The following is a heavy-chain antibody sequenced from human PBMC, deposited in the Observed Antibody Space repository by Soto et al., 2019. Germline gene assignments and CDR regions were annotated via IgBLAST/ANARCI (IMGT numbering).Heavy chain of an antibody. CDR1: GGTFSNYA. V-gene: IGHV1-69*06. CDR2: VIPLFGAA. CDR3: ATGVGITTIPINYYYSGMDV. J-gene: IGHJ6*02. Sequence: QVPLVQSGAEVKKPGSSVKVSCKASGGTFSNYAISWVRQAPGQGLEWMGGVIPLFGAANYAQKFQGRVTITADKSSSIAYIELRRLRSEDTAVFYFATGVGITTIPINYYYSGMDVWCPGTTVTVSS. D-gene: IGHD3-3*01.